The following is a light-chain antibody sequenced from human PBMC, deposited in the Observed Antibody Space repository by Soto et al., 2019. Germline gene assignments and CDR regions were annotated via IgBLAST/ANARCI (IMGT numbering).Light chain of an antibody. CDR3: RQRYNWPLT. V-gene: IGKV3-11*01. J-gene: IGKJ4*01. CDR2: DAF. CDR1: QSIGNP. Sequence: TVLTQSPATLSLSPGERATLSCKASQSIGNPLGWFQQKPGQAPRLLIDDAFNRATGIPARFTGSGSGSDFTLTISSLEPEDFGVYYCRQRYNWPLTFGGGTKVDIK.